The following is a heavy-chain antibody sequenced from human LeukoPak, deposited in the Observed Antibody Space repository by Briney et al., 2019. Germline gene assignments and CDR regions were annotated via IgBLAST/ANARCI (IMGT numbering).Heavy chain of an antibody. J-gene: IGHJ4*02. CDR1: GYTFTGYY. CDR2: INPNSGGT. CDR3: ARRSGSCQHHFDY. Sequence: ASVKVSCKASGYTFTGYYMHWVRQAPGQGLEWMGWINPNSGGTNYAQKFQGRVTMTRDTSISTAYMELSRLRSDDTAVYYCARRSGSCQHHFDYWGQGTLVTVSS. V-gene: IGHV1-2*02. D-gene: IGHD1-26*01.